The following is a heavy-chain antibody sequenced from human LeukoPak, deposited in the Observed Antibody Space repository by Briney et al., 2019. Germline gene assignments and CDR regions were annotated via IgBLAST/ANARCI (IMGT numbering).Heavy chain of an antibody. CDR1: GYTFASHG. V-gene: IGHV1-18*01. J-gene: IGHJ4*02. Sequence: ASVKVSFTASGYTFASHGITWVRQAPGQGLEWMCWISANNGNTNYAQKLQGRVTVTTDTSTSIAYMELRSLRSDDTAVYYCAREGTAGRYYFDYWGQGTLVTVS. D-gene: IGHD3-10*01. CDR2: ISANNGNT. CDR3: AREGTAGRYYFDY.